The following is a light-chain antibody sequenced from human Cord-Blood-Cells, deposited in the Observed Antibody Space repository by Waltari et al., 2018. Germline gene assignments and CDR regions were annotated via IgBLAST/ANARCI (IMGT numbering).Light chain of an antibody. CDR3: CSYAGSSTLYV. Sequence: QSALTQPASVSGSPGQSITISCTGTSSDVGSYNLVSWYTQHPGKAPKLMIYECSKRPSGVSNRFSGSESGNTASLTISGLQAEDEADYYCCSYAGSSTLYVFGTGTKVTVL. J-gene: IGLJ1*01. CDR2: ECS. V-gene: IGLV2-23*01. CDR1: SSDVGSYNL.